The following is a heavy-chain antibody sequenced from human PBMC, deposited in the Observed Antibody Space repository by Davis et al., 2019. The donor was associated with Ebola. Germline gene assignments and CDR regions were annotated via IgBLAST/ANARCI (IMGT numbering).Heavy chain of an antibody. J-gene: IGHJ6*02. CDR3: ARTMGANRLRFLEWHLMDV. Sequence: ASVKVSCKASGYTFTGYYMHWVRQAPGQGLEWMGRINPNSGGTNYAQKFQGRVTITADKSTSTAYMELSSLRSEDTAVYYCARTMGANRLRFLEWHLMDVWGQGTTVTVSS. CDR1: GYTFTGYY. V-gene: IGHV1-2*06. D-gene: IGHD3-3*01. CDR2: INPNSGGT.